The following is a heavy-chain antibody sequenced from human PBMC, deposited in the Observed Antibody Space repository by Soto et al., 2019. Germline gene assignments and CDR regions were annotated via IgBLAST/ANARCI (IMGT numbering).Heavy chain of an antibody. CDR1: GFTFSSYA. CDR2: ISYDGSNK. Sequence: PGGSLRLSCAASGFTFSSYAMHWVRQAPGKGLEWVAVISYDGSNKYYADSVKGRFTISRDNSKNTLYQQMNSLRAEDTALYYCARGLFGELIQNAYFDYWGQGTLVTVSS. D-gene: IGHD3-10*01. CDR3: ARGLFGELIQNAYFDY. J-gene: IGHJ4*02. V-gene: IGHV3-30-3*01.